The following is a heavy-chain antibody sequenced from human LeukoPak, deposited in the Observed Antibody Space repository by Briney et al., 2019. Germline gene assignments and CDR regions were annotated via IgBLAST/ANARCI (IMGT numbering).Heavy chain of an antibody. CDR2: ISGSGGST. Sequence: GGSLRLSCAASGFTFNSYAMSWVRQAPGKGLEWVSAISGSGGSTYYADSVKGRFTISRDNSKNTLYLQMNSLRAEDTAVYYCAKDNDSSGYYDYWGQGTLVTVSS. J-gene: IGHJ4*02. V-gene: IGHV3-23*01. D-gene: IGHD3-22*01. CDR3: AKDNDSSGYYDY. CDR1: GFTFNSYA.